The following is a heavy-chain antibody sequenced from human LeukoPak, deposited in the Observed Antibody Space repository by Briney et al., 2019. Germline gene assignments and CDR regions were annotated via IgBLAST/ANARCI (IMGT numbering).Heavy chain of an antibody. Sequence: PSQTLSLTCAVSGGSISSGGYSWSWIRQPPGKGLEWIGYIYHSGSTYYNPSLKSRVTISVDRSKNQFSLKLSSVTAADTAVYYCASSIYYDSSGYYNFDYWGQGTLVTVSS. CDR1: GGSISSGGYS. CDR3: ASSIYYDSSGYYNFDY. D-gene: IGHD3-22*01. V-gene: IGHV4-30-2*01. CDR2: IYHSGST. J-gene: IGHJ4*02.